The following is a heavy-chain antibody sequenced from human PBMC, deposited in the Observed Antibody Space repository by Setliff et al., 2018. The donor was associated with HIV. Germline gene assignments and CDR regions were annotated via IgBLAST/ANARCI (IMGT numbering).Heavy chain of an antibody. Sequence: SVKVSCKGPGDTFTSFAINWVRQAPGQGLEWLGRIIPVFGTANYAQKFQARVTITVDKSTNTAYMALSSLRHDDTAIYYCARGIAATLDYWGQGTLVTVSS. V-gene: IGHV1-69*06. J-gene: IGHJ4*02. CDR1: GDTFTSFA. D-gene: IGHD6-13*01. CDR3: ARGIAATLDY. CDR2: IIPVFGTA.